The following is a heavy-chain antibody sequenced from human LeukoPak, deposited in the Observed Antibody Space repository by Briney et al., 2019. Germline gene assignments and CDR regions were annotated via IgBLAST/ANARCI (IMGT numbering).Heavy chain of an antibody. J-gene: IGHJ4*02. CDR1: GYTFTGYY. Sequence: GASVKVSCKASGYTFTGYYMHWVRQAPGQGLEWMGWINPNSGGTNYAQKFQGRVTMTRDTSISTAYMELSRLRSDDTAVYYCARVGGSYSHENGVDYWGQGTLVTVSS. V-gene: IGHV1-2*02. CDR2: INPNSGGT. CDR3: ARVGGSYSHENGVDY. D-gene: IGHD1-26*01.